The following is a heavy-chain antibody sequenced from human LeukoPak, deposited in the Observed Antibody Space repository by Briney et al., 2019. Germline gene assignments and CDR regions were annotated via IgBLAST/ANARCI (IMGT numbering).Heavy chain of an antibody. J-gene: IGHJ3*02. Sequence: SETLSLTCAVYGGSFSGYYWSWIRQPPGKGLEWIGEINHSGSTNYNPSLKSRVTISVDTSKNQFSLKPSSVTAADTAVYYCARGYYGSGSLDDAFDIWGQGKMVTVSS. CDR3: ARGYYGSGSLDDAFDI. D-gene: IGHD3-10*01. CDR1: GGSFSGYY. CDR2: INHSGST. V-gene: IGHV4-34*01.